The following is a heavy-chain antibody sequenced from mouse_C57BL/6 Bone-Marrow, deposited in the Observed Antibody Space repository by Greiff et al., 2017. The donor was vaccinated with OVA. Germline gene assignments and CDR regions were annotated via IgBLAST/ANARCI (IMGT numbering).Heavy chain of an antibody. CDR3: ARKGLYYGSSFWYFDV. V-gene: IGHV1-52*01. Sequence: QVQLQQPGAELVRPGSSVKLSCKASGYTFTSYWMHWVKQRPIQGLEWIGNIDPSDSETHYNQKFKDKATLTVDKSSSTAYMQLSSLTSEDSAVYYCARKGLYYGSSFWYFDVWGTGTTVTVSS. D-gene: IGHD1-1*01. CDR1: GYTFTSYW. J-gene: IGHJ1*03. CDR2: IDPSDSET.